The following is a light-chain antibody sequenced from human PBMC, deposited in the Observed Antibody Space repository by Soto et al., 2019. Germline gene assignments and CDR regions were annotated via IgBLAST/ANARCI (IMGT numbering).Light chain of an antibody. Sequence: EIVLTQSPATLSLSPGERATLSCRASQSVRNYLAWYQHKPGQAPRLLIYEASNRAAGIPARFSGCGSGTDFTLTISSLEPEDFAVYYCQQRNNWPRITFGQGTRLEIK. CDR3: QQRNNWPRIT. J-gene: IGKJ5*01. V-gene: IGKV3-11*01. CDR2: EAS. CDR1: QSVRNY.